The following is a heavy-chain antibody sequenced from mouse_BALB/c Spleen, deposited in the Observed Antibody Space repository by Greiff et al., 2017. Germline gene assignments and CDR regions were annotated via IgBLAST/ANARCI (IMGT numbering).Heavy chain of an antibody. CDR2: ISSGGSYT. Sequence: VQLKESGGGLVKPGGSLKLSCAASGFTFSSYTMSWVRQTPEKRLEWVATISSGGSYTYYPDSVKGRFTISRDNAKNTLYLQMSSLKSEDTAMYYCTSDREPYYFDYWGQGTTLTVSS. J-gene: IGHJ2*01. CDR3: TSDREPYYFDY. D-gene: IGHD3-1*01. V-gene: IGHV5-6-4*01. CDR1: GFTFSSYT.